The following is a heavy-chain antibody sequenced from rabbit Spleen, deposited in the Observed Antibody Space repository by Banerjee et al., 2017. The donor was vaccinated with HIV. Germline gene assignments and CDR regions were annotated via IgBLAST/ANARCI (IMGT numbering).Heavy chain of an antibody. Sequence: QEQLVESGGGLVQPGGSLKLSCKASGFDVSSYGVSWVRQAPGTGLEWIGYIDTGSSGFTYFATWAKGRFTCSKASSTTVTLQMTSLTVADTATYFCARDTSSSFSSYGMDLWGQGTLVTVS. CDR1: GFDVSSYG. V-gene: IGHV1S45*01. D-gene: IGHD1-1*01. CDR2: IDTGSSGFT. J-gene: IGHJ3*01. CDR3: ARDTSSSFSSYGMDL.